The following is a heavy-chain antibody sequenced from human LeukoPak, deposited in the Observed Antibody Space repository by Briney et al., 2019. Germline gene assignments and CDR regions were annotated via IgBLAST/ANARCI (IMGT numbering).Heavy chain of an antibody. D-gene: IGHD3-22*01. CDR2: MNPKNGDT. CDR1: AYTFTGYY. CDR3: ARWVASPSRGWFDP. V-gene: IGHV1-2*02. Sequence: ASVKVSCKASAYTFTGYYVHWVRQAPGQGLEWMGWMNPKNGDTNYAQKFQGSVTMTRDTSISTAYMELNSLRFDDTAVYYCARWVASPSRGWFDPWRQGTLVTVSS. J-gene: IGHJ5*02.